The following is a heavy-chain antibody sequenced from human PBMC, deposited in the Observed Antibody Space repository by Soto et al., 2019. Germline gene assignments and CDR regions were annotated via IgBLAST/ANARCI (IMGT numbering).Heavy chain of an antibody. Sequence: GASVKVSCKASGYTFTSYDINWVRQATGQGLEWMGWMNPNSGNTGYAQKFQGRVTMTRNTSISTAYMELSSLRSEDTAVYYCARSNHRGRYFDWSPLYYFDYWGQGTLVTVSS. CDR1: GYTFTSYD. CDR3: ARSNHRGRYFDWSPLYYFDY. J-gene: IGHJ4*02. D-gene: IGHD3-9*01. CDR2: MNPNSGNT. V-gene: IGHV1-8*01.